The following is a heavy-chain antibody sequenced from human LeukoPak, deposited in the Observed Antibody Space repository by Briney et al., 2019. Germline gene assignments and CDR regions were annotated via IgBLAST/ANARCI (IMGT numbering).Heavy chain of an antibody. CDR3: ARGNYDFWSGLQPFVY. CDR2: ISAYNGNT. Sequence: ASVKVSCKACGYTFTSYGISWVRQAPGQGLEWMGWISAYNGNTNYAQKLQGRVTMTTDTSTSTAYMELRSLRSDDTAVYYCARGNYDFWSGLQPFVYWGQGTLVTVSS. J-gene: IGHJ4*02. CDR1: GYTFTSYG. V-gene: IGHV1-18*01. D-gene: IGHD3-3*01.